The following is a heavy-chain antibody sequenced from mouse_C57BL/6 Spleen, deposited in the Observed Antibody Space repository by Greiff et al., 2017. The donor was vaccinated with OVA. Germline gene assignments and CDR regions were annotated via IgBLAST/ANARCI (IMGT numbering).Heavy chain of an antibody. CDR1: GFTFTDYY. J-gene: IGHJ1*03. D-gene: IGHD1-1*01. V-gene: IGHV7-3*01. Sequence: EVQGVESGGGLVQPGGSLSLSCAASGFTFTDYYMSWVRQPPGKALEWLGFIRNKANGYTTEYSASVKGRFTISRDNSQSILYLQMNALRAEDSATYYCARTPYYGSSYGVFDVWGTGTTVTVSS. CDR2: IRNKANGYTT. CDR3: ARTPYYGSSYGVFDV.